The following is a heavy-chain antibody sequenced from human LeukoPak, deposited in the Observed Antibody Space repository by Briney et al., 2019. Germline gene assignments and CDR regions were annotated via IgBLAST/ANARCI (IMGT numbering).Heavy chain of an antibody. CDR2: ISTSSSYI. V-gene: IGHV3-21*01. CDR1: GFTFSSYS. Sequence: GGSLRLSCAASGFTFSSYSMNWVRQAPGKGLEWVSFISTSSSYIYLADSVKGRFTVSRDNAKNSLHLQMNSLRVDDTAVYYCARDRVTTSSWPRVEYYYMDVWGKGTTVTISS. CDR3: ARDRVTTSSWPRVEYYYMDV. D-gene: IGHD4-11*01. J-gene: IGHJ6*03.